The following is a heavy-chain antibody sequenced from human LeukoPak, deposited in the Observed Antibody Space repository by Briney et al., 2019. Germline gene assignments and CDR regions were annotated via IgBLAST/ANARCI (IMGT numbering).Heavy chain of an antibody. CDR1: GFTFSSYG. CDR3: ARGTATGDYYYYGMDV. V-gene: IGHV3-33*03. CDR2: IWYDGSKT. D-gene: IGHD7-27*01. J-gene: IGHJ6*02. Sequence: GGSLRLSCAASGFTFSSYGMHWVRQAPGKGLEWVAAIWYDGSKTYYVDSVKGRFTISRDNAKNSLYLLMNSLRAEDTAVYYCARGTATGDYYYYGMDVWGQGTTVTVSS.